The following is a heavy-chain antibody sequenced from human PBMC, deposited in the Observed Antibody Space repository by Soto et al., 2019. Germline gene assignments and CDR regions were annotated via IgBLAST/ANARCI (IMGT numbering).Heavy chain of an antibody. CDR2: IVVGSGNT. CDR1: GFTFTSSA. D-gene: IGHD3-3*01. V-gene: IGHV1-58*01. Sequence: SVKVSCKASGFTFTSSAVQWVRQARGQRLEWIGWIVVGSGNTNYAQKFQERVTITRDMSTSTAYMELSSLRSEDTAVYYCAAGEYYDFWRTGMDVWGQGTTVTVSS. J-gene: IGHJ6*02. CDR3: AAGEYYDFWRTGMDV.